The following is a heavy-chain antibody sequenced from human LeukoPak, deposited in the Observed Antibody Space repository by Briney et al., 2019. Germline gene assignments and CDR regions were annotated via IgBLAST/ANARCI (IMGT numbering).Heavy chain of an antibody. CDR3: AKGRSGWYYFGY. V-gene: IGHV3-23*01. J-gene: IGHJ4*02. D-gene: IGHD6-19*01. CDR2: ISGSGGST. Sequence: PGGSLRLSCEASGFTFSSYAMSWVRQAPGKGLEWVSAISGSGGSTYYADSVKGRFTISRDNSKNTLYLQMNSLRAEDTAVYYCAKGRSGWYYFGYWGQGTLVTVSS. CDR1: GFTFSSYA.